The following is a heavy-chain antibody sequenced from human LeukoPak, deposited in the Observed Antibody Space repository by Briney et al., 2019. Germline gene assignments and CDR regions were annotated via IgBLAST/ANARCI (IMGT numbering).Heavy chain of an antibody. D-gene: IGHD2-21*02. CDR1: GGSISSYY. V-gene: IGHV4-59*01. CDR2: IYYSGST. CDR3: ARDRGWRHLDY. J-gene: IGHJ4*02. Sequence: PSETLSLTCTVSGGSISSYYWSWIRQPPGKGLEWIGYIYYSGSTNYNPSLKSRVTISVDTSKNQFSLKLSSVTAADTAVYYCARDRGWRHLDYWGQGTLVTVSP.